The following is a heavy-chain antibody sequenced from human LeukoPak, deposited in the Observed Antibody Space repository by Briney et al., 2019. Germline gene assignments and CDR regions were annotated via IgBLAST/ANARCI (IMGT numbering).Heavy chain of an antibody. CDR2: IYYSGST. J-gene: IGHJ6*03. V-gene: IGHV4-59*01. CDR1: GGSISSYY. CDR3: ASRASSTSWQIGDYYYYYMDV. Sequence: SETLSLTCTVSGGSISSYYWSWIRQPPGKGLEWIGYIYYSGSTNYNPSLKSRVTISIDTSKNQFSLKLNSVTAADTAVYYCASRASSTSWQIGDYYYYYMDVWGKGTTVTVSS. D-gene: IGHD2-2*01.